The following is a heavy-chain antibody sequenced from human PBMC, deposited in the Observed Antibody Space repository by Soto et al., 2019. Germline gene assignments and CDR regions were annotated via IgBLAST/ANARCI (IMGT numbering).Heavy chain of an antibody. Sequence: PGGSLRLSCAASGFTFSSYAMNWSRQAPGKGLEWVSVISGSGDSTYYADSVKGQFTISRDNSKNTLYLQMNSLRAEDMAVYYCAFAGSGSYSNVPDAFDIWGQGTMVTVS. CDR1: GFTFSSYA. CDR3: AFAGSGSYSNVPDAFDI. V-gene: IGHV3-23*01. D-gene: IGHD3-10*01. J-gene: IGHJ3*02. CDR2: ISGSGDST.